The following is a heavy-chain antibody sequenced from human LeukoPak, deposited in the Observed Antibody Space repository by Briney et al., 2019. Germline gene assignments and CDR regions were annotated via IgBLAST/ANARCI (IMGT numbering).Heavy chain of an antibody. Sequence: PSETLSLTCAVSGYSISSGYYWGWIRQPPGKGLEWIGSIYHSGTTYYNPSLKSRVTISVDTSKNQFSLKLSSVTAADTAVYYCARASITMVRGVIVGYYFDYWGQGTLVTVSS. V-gene: IGHV4-38-2*01. CDR1: GYSISSGYY. J-gene: IGHJ4*02. CDR2: IYHSGTT. D-gene: IGHD3-10*01. CDR3: ARASITMVRGVIVGYYFDY.